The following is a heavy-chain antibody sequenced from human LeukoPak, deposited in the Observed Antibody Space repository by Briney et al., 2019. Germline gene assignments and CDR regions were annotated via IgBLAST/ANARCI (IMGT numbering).Heavy chain of an antibody. Sequence: ASVKVSCKASGYTFTGYYMHWVRQAPGQGLEWMGWINPNSGGTNYAQKFQGRVTMTRDTSISTAYMELSRLRSDDTAVYYCARDLSEAVAGTDYFYYYSMDVWGQGTTVTVSS. D-gene: IGHD6-19*01. CDR2: INPNSGGT. V-gene: IGHV1-2*02. J-gene: IGHJ6*02. CDR1: GYTFTGYY. CDR3: ARDLSEAVAGTDYFYYYSMDV.